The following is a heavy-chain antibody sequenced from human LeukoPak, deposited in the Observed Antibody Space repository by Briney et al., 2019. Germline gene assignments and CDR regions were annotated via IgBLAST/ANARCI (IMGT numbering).Heavy chain of an antibody. Sequence: GGSLRLSCVASGFTFSSYGMHWVRQAPGKGLEWVAVISYDGSNKYYADSVKGRFTISRDNSKNTLYLQMNSLRAEDTAVYYCAKDLPYYDILTGYWDRFDYWGQGTLVTVSS. CDR2: ISYDGSNK. CDR1: GFTFSSYG. D-gene: IGHD3-9*01. CDR3: AKDLPYYDILTGYWDRFDY. V-gene: IGHV3-30*18. J-gene: IGHJ4*02.